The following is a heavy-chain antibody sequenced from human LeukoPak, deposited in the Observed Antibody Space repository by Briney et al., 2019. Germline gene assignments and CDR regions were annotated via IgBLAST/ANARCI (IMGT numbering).Heavy chain of an antibody. CDR1: GFTFSAYS. J-gene: IGHJ4*02. D-gene: IGHD5-24*01. CDR2: INNIGSVT. V-gene: IGHV3-21*04. Sequence: GGSLRLSCEASGFTFSAYSLNWVRQAPGKGLEWVSYINNIGSVTHYADSVKGRFTISRDNAKNSLYLQMNSLRVEDTAVYYCAKEGRSLQTYWGQGTLVTVSS. CDR3: AKEGRSLQTY.